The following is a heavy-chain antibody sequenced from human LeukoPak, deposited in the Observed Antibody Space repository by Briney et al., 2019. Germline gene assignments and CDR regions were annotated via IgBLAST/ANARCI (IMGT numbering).Heavy chain of an antibody. CDR1: GYTFTGNF. D-gene: IGHD2-2*01. J-gene: IGHJ4*02. CDR2: ISAYNANT. V-gene: IGHV1-18*04. CDR3: ATGYCGTTSCYRY. Sequence: ASVKVSCKASGYTFTGNFIHWVRQAPGQGLEWMGWISAYNANTNYAQNLQGRVTMTTDTSTSTAYMELRSLKSDDTAVYYCATGYCGTTSCYRYWGQGTLVTVSS.